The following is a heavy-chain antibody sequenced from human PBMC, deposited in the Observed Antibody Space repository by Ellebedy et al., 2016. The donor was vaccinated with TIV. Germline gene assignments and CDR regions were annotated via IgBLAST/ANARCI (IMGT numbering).Heavy chain of an antibody. V-gene: IGHV3-33*01. CDR3: ARGAQTLIPDY. CDR2: IWYDGSNK. CDR1: GFTFSSYG. Sequence: PGGSLRLSCAASGFTFSSYGMHWVRQAPGKGLEWVAVIWYDGSNKYYADSVKGRFTISRDNSEKTLNLQMNSLRVEDTAVYYCARGAQTLIPDYWGQGTLVIVSS. J-gene: IGHJ4*02.